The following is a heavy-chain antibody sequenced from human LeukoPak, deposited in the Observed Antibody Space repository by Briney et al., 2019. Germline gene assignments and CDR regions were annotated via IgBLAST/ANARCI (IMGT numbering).Heavy chain of an antibody. V-gene: IGHV3-7*01. CDR1: GFTFDKSW. J-gene: IGHJ4*02. Sequence: GGSLRLSCAASGFTFDKSWMSWVRQAPGKGPEWVANIKEDGTQKYYVDSVRGRFTISRDNAENSLYLQMNSLRDEDTAVYYCAKTGERDYWGRGTLVTVSS. CDR2: IKEDGTQK. D-gene: IGHD7-27*01. CDR3: AKTGERDY.